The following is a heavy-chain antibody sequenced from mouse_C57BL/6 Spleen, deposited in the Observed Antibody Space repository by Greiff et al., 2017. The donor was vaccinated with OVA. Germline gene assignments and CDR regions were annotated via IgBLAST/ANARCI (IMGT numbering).Heavy chain of an antibody. CDR1: GFSLTSYG. J-gene: IGHJ1*03. CDR3: ARNCGYYGSSSYWYFDV. Sequence: VKLMESGPGLVQPSQSLSITCTVSGFSLTSYGVHWVRQSPGKGLEWLGVIWRGGSTDYNAAFISRLSISKDNSKSQVFFKMNSLQADDTAIYYCARNCGYYGSSSYWYFDVWGTGTTVTVSS. V-gene: IGHV2-2*01. D-gene: IGHD1-1*01. CDR2: IWRGGST.